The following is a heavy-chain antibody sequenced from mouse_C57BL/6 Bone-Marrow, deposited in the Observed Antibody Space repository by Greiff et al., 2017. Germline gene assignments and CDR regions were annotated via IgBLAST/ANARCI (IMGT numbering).Heavy chain of an antibody. CDR1: GFNIKDDY. CDR2: IDPENGDT. D-gene: IGHD1-1*01. J-gene: IGHJ1*03. Sequence: EVQLVEPGAELVRPGASVKLSCTASGFNIKDDYMHWVKQRPEQGLEWIGWIDPENGDTEYASKFQGKATITTDTSSNTAYLQLSSLASEDTAVYYSTTFNSTVVGRYFDVWGTGTTVTVSS. CDR3: TTFNSTVVGRYFDV. V-gene: IGHV14-4*01.